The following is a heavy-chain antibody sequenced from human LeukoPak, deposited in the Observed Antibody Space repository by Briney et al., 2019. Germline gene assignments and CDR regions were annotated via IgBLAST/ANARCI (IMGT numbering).Heavy chain of an antibody. V-gene: IGHV1-2*02. CDR3: ARDRPHCSGGSCYPRWFDP. Sequence: ASVKVSCKASGYTFTGYYMHWVRQAPGQGLEWMGWINPNSGATNYAQKFQGRVTMTRDTSISTAYMELSRLRSDDTAVYYCARDRPHCSGGSCYPRWFDPWGQGTLVTVSS. J-gene: IGHJ5*02. CDR1: GYTFTGYY. D-gene: IGHD2-15*01. CDR2: INPNSGAT.